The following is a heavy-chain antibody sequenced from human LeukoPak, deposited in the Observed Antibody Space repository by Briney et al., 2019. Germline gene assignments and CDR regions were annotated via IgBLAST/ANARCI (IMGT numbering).Heavy chain of an antibody. CDR2: ISASGTT. CDR1: GDSFSPYQ. Sequence: SETLSLTCIVSGDSFSPYQWSWVRQPAGKGLEWIGRISASGTTNSNPALKSRVTMSVDSSKKQFSLNLSSVTAADTAVYYCARGGSGYDAFDIWGQGTMVTVSS. V-gene: IGHV4-4*07. D-gene: IGHD3-3*01. CDR3: ARGGSGYDAFDI. J-gene: IGHJ3*02.